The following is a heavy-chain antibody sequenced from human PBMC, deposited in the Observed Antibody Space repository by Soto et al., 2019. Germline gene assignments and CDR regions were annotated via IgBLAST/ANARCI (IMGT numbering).Heavy chain of an antibody. CDR1: GVSITSHY. D-gene: IGHD3-22*01. V-gene: IGHV4-59*08. CDR3: GRGFFDSGVYSTPFNN. Sequence: QVQLQESGPGLVRPSETLSLTCTVSGVSITSHYWSWIRQSPGKGLEWIAYMHHSGSTNYNPSLRGGATVTIDTSKSRVSVGLSSVTAEDTALYYWGRGFFDSGVYSTPFNNWGQGPLATVSS. J-gene: IGHJ4*02. CDR2: MHHSGST.